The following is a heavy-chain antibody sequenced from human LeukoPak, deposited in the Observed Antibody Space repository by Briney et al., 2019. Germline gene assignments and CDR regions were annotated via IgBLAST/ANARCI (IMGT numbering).Heavy chain of an antibody. CDR3: ARGKSSSWFRYNWFDP. V-gene: IGHV4-34*01. CDR1: GGSFSGYY. CDR2: INHSGST. D-gene: IGHD6-13*01. J-gene: IGHJ5*02. Sequence: SETLSLTCAVYGGSFSGYYWSWIRQPPGKGLEWIGEINHSGSTNYNPSLKSRVTISVDTSKNQFSLKLSSVTAADTAVYYCARGKSSSWFRYNWFDPWGQGTLATVSS.